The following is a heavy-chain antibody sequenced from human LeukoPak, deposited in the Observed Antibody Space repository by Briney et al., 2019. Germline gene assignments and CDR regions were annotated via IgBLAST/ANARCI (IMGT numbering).Heavy chain of an antibody. V-gene: IGHV3-30*14. D-gene: IGHD6-6*01. CDR3: AKVYSARTYAFDM. Sequence: GGSLRLSCAASGFTFSSYAMHWVRQAPGKGLEWVAVISYDGSNKYYADSVKGRFSVSRDSYGNTLYLQMNSLRGEDTAVYYCAKVYSARTYAFDMWGQGTVVSVSA. J-gene: IGHJ3*02. CDR1: GFTFSSYA. CDR2: ISYDGSNK.